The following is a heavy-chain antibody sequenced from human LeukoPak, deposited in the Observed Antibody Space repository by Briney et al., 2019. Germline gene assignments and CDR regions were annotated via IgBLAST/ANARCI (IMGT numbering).Heavy chain of an antibody. Sequence: PGGSLRLSCAASGFTFSSYWMHWVRQAPGKGLVWVSRINSDGSSTSYADSVKGRFTISRDNAKNTLYLQMNSLRAEDTAVYYCARVKGGRGYNWFDPWGQGTPVTVSS. CDR3: ARVKGGRGYNWFDP. D-gene: IGHD1-26*01. CDR1: GFTFSSYW. J-gene: IGHJ5*02. CDR2: INSDGSST. V-gene: IGHV3-74*01.